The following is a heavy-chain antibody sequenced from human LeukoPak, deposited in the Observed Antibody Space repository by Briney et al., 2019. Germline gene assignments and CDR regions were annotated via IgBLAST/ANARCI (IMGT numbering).Heavy chain of an antibody. J-gene: IGHJ3*02. V-gene: IGHV3-66*01. CDR2: IYSGGST. Sequence: GGSLRLSCAASGFTVSSNYMSWVRQAPGKGLEWVSVIYSGGSTYYADSVKGRLTISRDNSKNTLYLQMNSLRAEDTAVYYCARWGRDLDAFDIWGQGTMVTVSS. CDR1: GFTVSSNY. D-gene: IGHD3-16*01. CDR3: ARWGRDLDAFDI.